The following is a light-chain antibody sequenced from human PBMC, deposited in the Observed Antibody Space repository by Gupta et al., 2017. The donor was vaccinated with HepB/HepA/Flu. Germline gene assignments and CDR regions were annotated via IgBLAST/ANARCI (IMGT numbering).Light chain of an antibody. Sequence: QSVLTQPPSASGPPGQRVTNSCSGSSSNIGSNSVYWYQQLPGTAPKLLIYRNNQRPSGVPDRFSGSKSGTSASLAIRGLRSADDADYYCAGWDDSLNGVVFGGGTKLTVL. CDR3: AGWDDSLNGVV. V-gene: IGLV1-47*01. J-gene: IGLJ2*01. CDR2: RNN. CDR1: SSNIGSNS.